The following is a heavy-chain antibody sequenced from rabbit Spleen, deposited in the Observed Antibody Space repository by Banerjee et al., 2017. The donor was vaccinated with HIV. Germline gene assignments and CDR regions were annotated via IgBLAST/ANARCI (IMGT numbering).Heavy chain of an antibody. J-gene: IGHJ6*01. Sequence: QSLEESGGDLVKPGASLTLTCTAFGFSFSSSYYMCWVRQAPGKGLEWIACTYAGSSGNTYYASWAKGRFTISKTSSTTVTLQMTSLTAADTATYFCARDTGTSFSSYGMDLWGPGTLVTVS. D-gene: IGHD8-1*01. CDR2: TYAGSSGNT. CDR1: GFSFSSSYY. V-gene: IGHV1S40*01. CDR3: ARDTGTSFSSYGMDL.